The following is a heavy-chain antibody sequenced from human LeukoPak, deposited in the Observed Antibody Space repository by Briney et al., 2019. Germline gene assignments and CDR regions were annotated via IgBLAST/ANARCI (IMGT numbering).Heavy chain of an antibody. CDR2: INHSGST. CDR1: GGSFSGYY. D-gene: IGHD4-17*01. CDR3: AREPYGDYVSDDY. Sequence: SVTLSLTCAVYGGSFSGYYWSWIRQPPGKGLEWIGEINHSGSTNYNPSLKSRVTISVDTSKNQFSLKLSSVTAADTAVYYCAREPYGDYVSDDYWGQGTLVTVSS. J-gene: IGHJ4*02. V-gene: IGHV4-34*01.